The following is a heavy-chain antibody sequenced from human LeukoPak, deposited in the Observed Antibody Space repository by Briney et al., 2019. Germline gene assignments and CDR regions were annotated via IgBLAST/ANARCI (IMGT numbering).Heavy chain of an antibody. CDR3: ARFSGSGIEKDV. J-gene: IGHJ6*02. Sequence: SVKVSCKASGYTFTGYYIHWVRQAPGQGLEWMGGIIPIFGTANYAQKFQGRVAITADESTSTAYMELSSLRSEDTAVYYCARFSGSGIEKDVWGQGTTVTVSS. D-gene: IGHD2-15*01. V-gene: IGHV1-69*13. CDR1: GYTFTGYY. CDR2: IIPIFGTA.